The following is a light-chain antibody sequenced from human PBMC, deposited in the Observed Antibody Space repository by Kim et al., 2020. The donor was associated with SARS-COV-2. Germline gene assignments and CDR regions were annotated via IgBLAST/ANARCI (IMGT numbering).Light chain of an antibody. V-gene: IGLV3-1*01. CDR1: KLGDKY. CDR2: RDS. Sequence: SYELTQPPSVSVSPGQTASITCSGDKLGDKYTCWYQQKPGQSPVLVIYRDSRRPSGIPERFSGSNSGNTATLIISGTQAMDEADYYCQTWDSSGVFGGGT. J-gene: IGLJ2*01. CDR3: QTWDSSGV.